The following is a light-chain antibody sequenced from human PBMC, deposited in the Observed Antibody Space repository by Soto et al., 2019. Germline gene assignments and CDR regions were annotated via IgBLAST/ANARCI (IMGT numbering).Light chain of an antibody. CDR3: QQRSTWTYT. V-gene: IGKV3-11*01. Sequence: EIVLTQSPATLSLSPRERATLSCTASQSVSRYVAWYQQKPGQAPRLLIFDASTRATDIPARFSGSGSGTDFTLTISSLEPEDFAVYYCQQRSTWTYTFGQGTKVDI. CDR2: DAS. CDR1: QSVSRY. J-gene: IGKJ2*01.